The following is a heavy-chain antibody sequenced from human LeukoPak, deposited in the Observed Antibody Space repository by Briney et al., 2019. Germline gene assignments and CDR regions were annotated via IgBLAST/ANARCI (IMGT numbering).Heavy chain of an antibody. D-gene: IGHD3-22*01. CDR1: GFIFSRYA. Sequence: PGGSLRLSCAASGFIFSRYAMHWVRQAPGKGLEWVAVISYDGSNKYYADSVKGRFTISRDNSKNTLFLQMNSLRAEDTAVYYCARGRYYDSSGWYDAFDIWGQGTMVTVSS. CDR3: ARGRYYDSSGWYDAFDI. V-gene: IGHV3-30*04. CDR2: ISYDGSNK. J-gene: IGHJ3*02.